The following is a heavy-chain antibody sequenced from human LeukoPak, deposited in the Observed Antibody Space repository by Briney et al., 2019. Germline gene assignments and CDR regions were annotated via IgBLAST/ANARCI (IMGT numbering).Heavy chain of an antibody. CDR2: FDPEDGET. CDR1: GYTFTELS. Sequence: ASVKVSCKVSGYTFTELSMLWVRQAPGKGLEWMGAFDPEDGETIYAQKFQGRVTMTGDTSTDTAYMELSSLRSEDTAVYYCATNSEYTNFSGGGYWGQGTPVTVSS. D-gene: IGHD6-6*01. V-gene: IGHV1-24*01. CDR3: ATNSEYTNFSGGGY. J-gene: IGHJ4*02.